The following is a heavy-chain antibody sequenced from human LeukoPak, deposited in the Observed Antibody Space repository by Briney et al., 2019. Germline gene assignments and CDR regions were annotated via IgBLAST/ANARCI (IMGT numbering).Heavy chain of an antibody. CDR1: GFTFSDYY. CDR2: ISSSGSTI. CDR3: ASLRYGSSDFDY. Sequence: GGSLRLSCAASGFTFSDYYMSWIRQAPGKGLEWVSYISSSGSTIYYADSVKGRFAISRDNAKNSLYLQMNSLRAEDTAVYYCASLRYGSSDFDYWGQGTLVTVSS. D-gene: IGHD6-13*01. V-gene: IGHV3-11*01. J-gene: IGHJ4*02.